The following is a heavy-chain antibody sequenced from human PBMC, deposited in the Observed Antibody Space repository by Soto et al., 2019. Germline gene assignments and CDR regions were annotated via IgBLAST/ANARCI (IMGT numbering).Heavy chain of an antibody. CDR1: GFTFSSYG. CDR2: ISYDGSNK. V-gene: IGHV3-30*18. D-gene: IGHD6-13*01. CDR3: AKDGDQFSSSWNWFDP. Sequence: GGSLRLSCAASGFTFSSYGMHWVRQAPGKGLEWVAVISYDGSNKYYADSVKGRFTISRDNSKNTLYLQMNSLRAEDTAVYYCAKDGDQFSSSWNWFDPWGQGTLVTVSS. J-gene: IGHJ5*02.